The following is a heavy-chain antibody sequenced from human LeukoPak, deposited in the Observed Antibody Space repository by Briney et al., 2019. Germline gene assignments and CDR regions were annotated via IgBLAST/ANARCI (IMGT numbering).Heavy chain of an antibody. CDR1: GGSISSSSYY. CDR2: IYYSGST. J-gene: IGHJ4*02. V-gene: IGHV4-39*01. CDR3: AISEDCSSTSCYREFDY. Sequence: SETLSLTCTVSGGSISSSSYYWGWIRQPPGKGLEWIGSIYYSGSTYYNPSLKSRVTISVDTSKNQFSLKLSSVTAADTAVYYCAISEDCSSTSCYREFDYWGQGTLVTVSS. D-gene: IGHD2-2*02.